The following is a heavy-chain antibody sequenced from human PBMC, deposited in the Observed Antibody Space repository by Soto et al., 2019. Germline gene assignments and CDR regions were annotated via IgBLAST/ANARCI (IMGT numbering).Heavy chain of an antibody. J-gene: IGHJ5*02. CDR2: ISAYNGNT. V-gene: IGHV1-18*01. CDR3: ARLARIAAAGSSDNWFGP. D-gene: IGHD6-13*01. CDR1: GYTFTSYG. Sequence: ASVKVSCKASGYTFTSYGISWVRQAPGQGLEWMGWISAYNGNTNYAQKLQGRVTMTTDTSTSTAYMELRSLRSDDTAVYYCARLARIAAAGSSDNWFGPWGQGTLVTVSS.